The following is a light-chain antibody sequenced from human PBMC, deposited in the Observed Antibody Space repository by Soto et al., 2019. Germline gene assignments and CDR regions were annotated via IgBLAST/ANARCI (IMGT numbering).Light chain of an antibody. Sequence: QAVVTQEPSLTVSPGGTVTLTCSSSTGAVTRAYYPNWFQRKPGQAPRSLIYSTGNKHSWTPARFSGSLLGGKAALTLSGVQPEDEGEYYCLLYYGGAKLIFGGGTKLTVL. CDR2: STG. V-gene: IGLV7-43*01. CDR3: LLYYGGAKLI. J-gene: IGLJ2*01. CDR1: TGAVTRAYY.